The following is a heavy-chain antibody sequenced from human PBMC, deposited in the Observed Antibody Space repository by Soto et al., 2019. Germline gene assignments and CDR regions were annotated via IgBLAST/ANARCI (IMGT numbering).Heavy chain of an antibody. J-gene: IGHJ4*02. V-gene: IGHV4-59*08. CDR3: ARQLVI. CDR1: GDSISNYY. Sequence: QVRLQESGPGLVKPSETLSLTCTVSGDSISNYYWTWIRQPPGKGLEWIGYIYYSGSTNYNSSLXSXVTMSVDTSKNQFSLNLSSVTAADTAVYYCARQLVIWGQGTLVTVSS. CDR2: IYYSGST.